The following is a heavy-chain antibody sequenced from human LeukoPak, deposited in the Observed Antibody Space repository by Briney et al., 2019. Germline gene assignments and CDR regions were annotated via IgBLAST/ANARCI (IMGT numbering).Heavy chain of an antibody. CDR3: AREVGRGFDD. V-gene: IGHV1-18*01. CDR2: ISAYNGNT. D-gene: IGHD1-26*01. CDR1: GYTFTTYG. Sequence: ASVKVSCKASGYTFTTYGISWVRQAPGQGLEWMGWISAYNGNTNYAQKLQGRVTITADTSTSTAYMELRSLRADDTAVYYCAREVGRGFDDWGQGTLVTVSS. J-gene: IGHJ5*02.